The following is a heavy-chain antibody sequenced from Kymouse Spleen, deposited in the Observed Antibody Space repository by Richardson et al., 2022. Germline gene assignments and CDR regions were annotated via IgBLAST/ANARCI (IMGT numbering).Heavy chain of an antibody. D-gene: IGHD6-6*01. CDR3: ARDGAARPDYYYYGMDV. CDR1: GFTFDDYG. CDR2: INWNGGST. Sequence: EVQLVESGGGVVRPGGSLRLSCAASGFTFDDYGMSWVRQAPGKGLEWVSGINWNGGSTGYADSVKGRFTISRDNAKNSLYLQMNSLRAEDTALYYCARDGAARPDYYYYGMDVWGQGTTVTVSS. J-gene: IGHJ6*02. V-gene: IGHV3-20*d01.